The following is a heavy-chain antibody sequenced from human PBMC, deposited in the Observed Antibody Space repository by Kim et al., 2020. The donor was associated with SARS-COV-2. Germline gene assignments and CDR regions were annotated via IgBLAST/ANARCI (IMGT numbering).Heavy chain of an antibody. Sequence: YADSVKGRFTISRDNSKNSLYLQMNSLRAEDTALYYCAKGLTAMATTLGYWGQGTLVTVSS. CDR3: AKGLTAMATTLGY. D-gene: IGHD5-18*01. V-gene: IGHV3-43D*03. J-gene: IGHJ4*02.